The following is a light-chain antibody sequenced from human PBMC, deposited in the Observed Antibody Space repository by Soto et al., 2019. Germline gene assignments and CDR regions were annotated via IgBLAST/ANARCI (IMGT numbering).Light chain of an antibody. V-gene: IGLV2-14*01. Sequence: QSALTQPASVSGSPGQSITISCTGTSSDVGGYNFVSWYKQHPGKAPKIMIYDVTNRPSGVSNRFSGSKYGNTASLTISGIQAEDEADFSCSSYTSSRTLVLGNGTKVTVL. CDR2: DVT. CDR1: SSDVGGYNF. CDR3: SSYTSSRTLV. J-gene: IGLJ1*01.